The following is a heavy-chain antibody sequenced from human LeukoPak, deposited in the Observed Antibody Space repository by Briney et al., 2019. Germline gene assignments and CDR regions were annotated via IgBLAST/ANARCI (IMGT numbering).Heavy chain of an antibody. CDR2: ISGSGGTT. Sequence: PGGTLRLSCAASGFTFSNYGMSWVRQAPGKGLEWISAISGSGGTTYYADSVKGRFTISRDNPNNTLYLQMNSLRAEDTAVYYCARDRIAVAATETSFDYWGQGTLVTVSS. J-gene: IGHJ4*02. D-gene: IGHD6-19*01. CDR1: GFTFSNYG. V-gene: IGHV3-23*01. CDR3: ARDRIAVAATETSFDY.